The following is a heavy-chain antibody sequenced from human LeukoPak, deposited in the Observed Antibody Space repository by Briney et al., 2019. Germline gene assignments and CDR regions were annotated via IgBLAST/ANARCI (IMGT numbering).Heavy chain of an antibody. Sequence: SVKVSCKASGGTFSSYAISWVRQAPGQGLEWMGGIIPIFGTANYAQKFQGRVTITTDESTSTAYMELNSLRSEDTAVYYCARDHYYYGSGSYYNRNLYYYYMDVWGKGTTVTVSS. CDR3: ARDHYYYGSGSYYNRNLYYYYMDV. V-gene: IGHV1-69*05. CDR2: IIPIFGTA. CDR1: GGTFSSYA. J-gene: IGHJ6*03. D-gene: IGHD3-10*01.